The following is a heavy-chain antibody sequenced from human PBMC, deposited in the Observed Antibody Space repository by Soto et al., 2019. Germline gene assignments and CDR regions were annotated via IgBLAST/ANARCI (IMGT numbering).Heavy chain of an antibody. CDR2: ISGSGGST. CDR1: GFTFSSYA. Sequence: GGSLRLSCAASGFTFSSYAMSWVRQALGKGLEWVSAISGSGGSTYYADSVKGRFTISRDNSKNTLYLQMNSLRAEDTAVYYCAKGHVDIVATMIDYWGQGTLVTVSS. D-gene: IGHD5-12*01. CDR3: AKGHVDIVATMIDY. J-gene: IGHJ4*02. V-gene: IGHV3-23*01.